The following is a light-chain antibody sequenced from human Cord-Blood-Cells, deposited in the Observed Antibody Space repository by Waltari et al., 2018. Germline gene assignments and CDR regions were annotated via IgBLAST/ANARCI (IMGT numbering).Light chain of an antibody. CDR2: DAS. V-gene: IGKV1-5*01. J-gene: IGKJ1*01. CDR1: QSISSW. Sequence: LQMPQSTSTLSASVGDRVNITCRASQSISSWLAWYQQKPGKAPKLLIYDASSLESGVPSRFSGSGSGTEFTLTISSLQPDDFATYYCQQYNSYSWTFGQGTKVEIK. CDR3: QQYNSYSWT.